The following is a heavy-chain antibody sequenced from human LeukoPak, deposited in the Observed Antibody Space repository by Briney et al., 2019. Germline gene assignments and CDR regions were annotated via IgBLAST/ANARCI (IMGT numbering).Heavy chain of an antibody. CDR3: ARDDSGFYGASFFD. V-gene: IGHV1-2*02. J-gene: IGHJ4*02. Sequence: ASVKVSCKASGYTFTAFYIQWVRQAPGQGLEWMGWINPGTGATKYAQNFRGRVAVTRDTSISTAYMELTRLTSDDTAMYYCARDDSGFYGASFFDWGQGTLVTVSS. CDR2: INPGTGAT. CDR1: GYTFTAFY. D-gene: IGHD4-17*01.